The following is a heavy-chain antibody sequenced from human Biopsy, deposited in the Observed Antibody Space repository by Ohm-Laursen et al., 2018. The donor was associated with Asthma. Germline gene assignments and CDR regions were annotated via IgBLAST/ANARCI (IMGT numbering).Heavy chain of an antibody. CDR3: ARTYYDFLTGQVKDVFGV. J-gene: IGHJ3*01. CDR2: INAGNGNT. Sequence: ASVKVSCKASGYTFINYAIHWVRQAPGQRLEWMGWINAGNGNTKYSQKFQGRVTITRDTSASTAYMDLSRLRSEDTAVYYCARTYYDFLTGQVKDVFGVWGQGTMVTVSS. V-gene: IGHV1-3*01. D-gene: IGHD3-9*01. CDR1: GYTFINYA.